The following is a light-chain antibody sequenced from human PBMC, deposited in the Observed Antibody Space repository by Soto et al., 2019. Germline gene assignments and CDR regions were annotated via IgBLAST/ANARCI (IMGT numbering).Light chain of an antibody. J-gene: IGKJ5*01. CDR3: QQYGTSEII. CDR1: QSLTNSF. V-gene: IGKV3-20*01. Sequence: EIVMTQSPATLSVSPVERATLSCMASQSLTNSFMAWYQQKPGQAPRLLIYDTSSRASGIPDRFSGSGSGTDFTLTISRLETEDFAVFYCQQYGTSEIIFGQGTRLEIK. CDR2: DTS.